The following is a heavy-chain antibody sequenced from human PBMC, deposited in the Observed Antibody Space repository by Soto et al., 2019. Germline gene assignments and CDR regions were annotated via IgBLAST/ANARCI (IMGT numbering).Heavy chain of an antibody. J-gene: IGHJ6*02. CDR3: ARSMIVVVTGYGMDV. Sequence: GGSLRLSCAASGFTFSNYSMNWVRQAPGKGLEWVAVISNDGSTKFYADSVKGRSTISRDNSKNTLYLQMNSLRAEDTAVYYCARSMIVVVTGYGMDVWGQGTTVTVSS. CDR1: GFTFSNYS. V-gene: IGHV3-30*03. CDR2: ISNDGSTK. D-gene: IGHD3-22*01.